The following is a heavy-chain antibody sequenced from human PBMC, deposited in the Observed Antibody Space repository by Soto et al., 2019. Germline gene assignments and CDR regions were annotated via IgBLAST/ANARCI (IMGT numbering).Heavy chain of an antibody. V-gene: IGHV1-69*01. CDR2: IIPIFGTA. CDR1: GGTFSSYA. Sequence: QVQLVQSGAEVKKPGSSVKVSCTASGGTFSSYAISWVRQTPGQGLEWMGGIIPIFGTANYAQKFQGRVTITADESTSTAYMELSSLRSEDTAVYYCAREFTYYYGSGSFHYFDYWGQGTLVTVSS. D-gene: IGHD3-10*01. CDR3: AREFTYYYGSGSFHYFDY. J-gene: IGHJ4*02.